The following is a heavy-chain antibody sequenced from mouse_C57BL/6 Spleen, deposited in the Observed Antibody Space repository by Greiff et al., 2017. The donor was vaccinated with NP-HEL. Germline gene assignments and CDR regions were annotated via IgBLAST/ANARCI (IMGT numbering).Heavy chain of an antibody. CDR2: ISDGGSYT. Sequence: EVNLVESGGGLVKPGGSLKLSCAASGFTFSSYAMSWVRQTPEKRLEWVATISDGGSYTYYPDNVKGRFTISRDNAKNNLYLQMSHLKSEDTAMYYCARDSVYDGYYGYWGQGTTLTVSS. CDR3: ARDSVYDGYYGY. V-gene: IGHV5-4*01. J-gene: IGHJ2*01. CDR1: GFTFSSYA. D-gene: IGHD2-3*01.